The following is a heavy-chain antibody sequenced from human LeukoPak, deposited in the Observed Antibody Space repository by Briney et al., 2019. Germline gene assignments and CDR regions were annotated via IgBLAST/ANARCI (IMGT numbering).Heavy chain of an antibody. CDR1: GFPFSIYS. CDR2: IHSTSSTI. J-gene: IGHJ3*02. D-gene: IGHD6-19*01. V-gene: IGHV3-48*01. CDR3: SSSLYSRGWSLNSGAFDI. Sequence: GASLRLSCAASGFPFSIYSMNWVRQAPGKGLEWVAYIHSTSSTIYYTDSVKGRFTVSRDNSRNTLYLQMNSLRAEDTAVYYCSSSLYSRGWSLNSGAFDIWGQGTMVTVSP.